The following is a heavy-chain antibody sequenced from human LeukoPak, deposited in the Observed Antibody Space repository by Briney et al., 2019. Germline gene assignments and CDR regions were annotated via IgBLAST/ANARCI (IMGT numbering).Heavy chain of an antibody. Sequence: PSETLSLTCTVSGASISSQYWSWIRQPPGKGLEWIGYVSYSGGTSYSPSLKSRVTISVDTSKNQFSLRLTSVTAADTAVYYCARDIISEYSSSHSHFDHWGQGTLVTVSS. CDR1: GASISSQY. J-gene: IGHJ5*02. CDR2: VSYSGGT. D-gene: IGHD6-6*01. V-gene: IGHV4-59*11. CDR3: ARDIISEYSSSHSHFDH.